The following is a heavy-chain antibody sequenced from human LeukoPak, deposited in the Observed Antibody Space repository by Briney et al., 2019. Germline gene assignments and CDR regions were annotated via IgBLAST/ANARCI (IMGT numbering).Heavy chain of an antibody. CDR1: GGTFSSYA. D-gene: IGHD5-18*01. CDR3: ARNTKGYSYGYWFDY. J-gene: IGHJ4*02. V-gene: IGHV1-69*13. CDR2: IIPIFGTA. Sequence: ASVKVSCKASGGTFSSYAISWVRQAPGQGLEWMGGIIPIFGTANYAQKFQGRVTIVADESTSTAYMELSSLRSEDTAVYYCARNTKGYSYGYWFDYWGQGTLVTVSS.